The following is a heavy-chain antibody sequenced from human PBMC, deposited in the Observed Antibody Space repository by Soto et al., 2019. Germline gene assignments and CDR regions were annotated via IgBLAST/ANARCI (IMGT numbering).Heavy chain of an antibody. J-gene: IGHJ4*02. D-gene: IGHD3-22*01. Sequence: QVQLVESGGGVVQPGRSLRLSCAASGFTFSSYGMHWVRQAPGKGLEWVAVISYDGSNKYYADSVKGRFTISRDNSKNTLYLQMNSLRAEDTAVYYCAKAYEALRSPYYFDYWGQGTLVTVSS. CDR2: ISYDGSNK. V-gene: IGHV3-30*18. CDR1: GFTFSSYG. CDR3: AKAYEALRSPYYFDY.